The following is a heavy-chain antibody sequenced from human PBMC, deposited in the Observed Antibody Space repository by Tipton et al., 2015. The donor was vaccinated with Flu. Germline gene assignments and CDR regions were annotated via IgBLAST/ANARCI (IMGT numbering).Heavy chain of an antibody. D-gene: IGHD3-10*01. Sequence: QLVQSGPEVKKPGASVTISCTASGYTFSNYNMHWVRQAPGQGPEWMGIIYPSGGATTYAQRFQGRLTLTRDKSTATVYMELSSLRSEDTAFYYCARDRGFGTYTFDYWGQGTLVTVAS. J-gene: IGHJ4*02. V-gene: IGHV1-46*01. CDR1: GYTFSNYN. CDR3: ARDRGFGTYTFDY. CDR2: IYPSGGAT.